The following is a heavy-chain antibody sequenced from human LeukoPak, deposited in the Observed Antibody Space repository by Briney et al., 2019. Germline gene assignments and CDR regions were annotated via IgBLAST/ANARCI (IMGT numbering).Heavy chain of an antibody. V-gene: IGHV4-30-2*01. CDR2: IYHSGST. J-gene: IGHJ3*02. CDR3: ARDGGTNVPDAFDI. D-gene: IGHD3-3*01. CDR1: GGSISSGGYS. Sequence: SETLSLTCAVSGGSISSGGYSWSWIRQPPGKGLEWIGYIYHSGSTYYNPSLKSRVTISVDRSKNQFSLKLSSVTAADTAVYYCARDGGTNVPDAFDIWGQGTMVTVSS.